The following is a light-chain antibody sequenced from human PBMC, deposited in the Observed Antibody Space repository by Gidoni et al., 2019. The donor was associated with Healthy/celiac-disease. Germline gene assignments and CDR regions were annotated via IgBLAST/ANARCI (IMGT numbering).Light chain of an antibody. CDR1: SLRSYY. J-gene: IGLJ2*01. CDR2: GKN. Sequence: SSELTQDPAVSVALGQTVRITCHGESLRSYYASWYQQKPGPAPVPVIYGKNNRPSGIPDRFSGSSSVNTPSVTITGAQAEDEADYYCNSRDSSGNQNVVVGGGTKLTVL. CDR3: NSRDSSGNQNVV. V-gene: IGLV3-19*01.